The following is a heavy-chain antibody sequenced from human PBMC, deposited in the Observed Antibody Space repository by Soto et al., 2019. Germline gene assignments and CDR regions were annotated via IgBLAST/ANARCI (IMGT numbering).Heavy chain of an antibody. CDR1: GFTFSSYA. CDR2: ISYDGSNK. J-gene: IGHJ6*02. CDR3: ADGMDV. Sequence: PGGSLRLSCAASGFTFSSYAMHWVRQAPGKGLEWVAVISYDGSNKYYADSVKGRFTISRDNSKNTLYLQMNSLRAEDTAVYYCADGMDVWGQGTTVTVSS. V-gene: IGHV3-30-3*01.